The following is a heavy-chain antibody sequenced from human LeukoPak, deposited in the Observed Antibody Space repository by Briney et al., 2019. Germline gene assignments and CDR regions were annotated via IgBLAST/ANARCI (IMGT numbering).Heavy chain of an antibody. J-gene: IGHJ4*02. V-gene: IGHV1-2*06. CDR3: AREYCSSTSCYNYFDY. Sequence: ASVKVSCKASGYTFTGYYMHWVRQAPGQGLEWMGRINPNNDGTNYAQKFRGRVTMTRDTSISTAYMELSRLRSDDTAVYYCAREYCSSTSCYNYFDYWGQGTLVTVSS. CDR2: INPNNDGT. CDR1: GYTFTGYY. D-gene: IGHD2-2*02.